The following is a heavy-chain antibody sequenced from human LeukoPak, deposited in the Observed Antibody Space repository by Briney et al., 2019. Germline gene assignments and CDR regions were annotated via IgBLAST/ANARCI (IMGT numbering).Heavy chain of an antibody. CDR1: GGPIGSYYY. V-gene: IGHV4-59*08. CDR3: ARRLGDYRLGFDY. Sequence: SETLSLTCTVSGGPIGSYYYWSWIRQPPGKGLEWIGYIYDSGSTNYNPSLKSRVTISVDTSKNQFSLKLSSVTAADTAVYYCARRLGDYRLGFDYWGQGTLVTVSS. J-gene: IGHJ4*02. CDR2: IYDSGST. D-gene: IGHD4-11*01.